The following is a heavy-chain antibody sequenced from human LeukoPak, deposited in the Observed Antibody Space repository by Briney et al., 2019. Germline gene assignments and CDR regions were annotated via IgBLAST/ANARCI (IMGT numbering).Heavy chain of an antibody. CDR1: GDTFSSYA. CDR2: IIPILGIA. Sequence: GASVKVSCKASGDTFSSYAISWVRQAPGQGLEWMGRIIPILGIANYAQKFQGRVTITADKSTSAAYMELSSLRSEDTAVYYCARDRIVVVPAAIWSQGPDVWGQGTTVTVSS. D-gene: IGHD2-2*01. CDR3: ARDRIVVVPAAIWSQGPDV. V-gene: IGHV1-69*04. J-gene: IGHJ6*02.